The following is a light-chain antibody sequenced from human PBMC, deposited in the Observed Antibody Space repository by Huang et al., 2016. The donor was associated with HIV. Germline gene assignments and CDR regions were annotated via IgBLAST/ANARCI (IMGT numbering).Light chain of an antibody. J-gene: IGKJ3*01. CDR1: QSVSSN. Sequence: EIVMTQSPATLSVSPGERATLSCRASQSVSSNLAWYQQKPGQAPMLLIYGASTRATGSPARFSGSGSGTEFTLTISSRQSEDFAVYYCQQNNNWPPLFTFGPGTKVDIK. CDR2: GAS. V-gene: IGKV3-15*01. CDR3: QQNNNWPPLFT.